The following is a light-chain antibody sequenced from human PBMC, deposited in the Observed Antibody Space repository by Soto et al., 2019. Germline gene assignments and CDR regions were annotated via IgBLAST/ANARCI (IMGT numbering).Light chain of an antibody. Sequence: DIVLTQSPLSLPVTPGESASLSRKASQTLLLSSGNNYLDWYLQKPGQSPQLLIYLGSTRASGVPDRFSGSGSGTDFTLKISTVEAEDVGVYYCAQALQTVTFGGGTKVDIK. CDR1: QTLLLSSGNNY. V-gene: IGKV2-28*01. CDR3: AQALQTVT. J-gene: IGKJ4*01. CDR2: LGS.